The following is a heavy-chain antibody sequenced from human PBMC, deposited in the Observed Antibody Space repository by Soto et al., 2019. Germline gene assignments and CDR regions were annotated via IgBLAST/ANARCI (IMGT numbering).Heavy chain of an antibody. Sequence: QVQLVESGGGVVQPGRSLRLSCAASGFSFSTYSMHWVRQAQGKGLARVTLISYDGRNKYYAGTVKGRFTISRDNSKSTLYLQVNSLTIEDTAVYYCARGYPYYYGSGSMFYSDYWGQGTLVTVSS. CDR3: ARGYPYYYGSGSMFYSDY. CDR1: GFSFSTYS. V-gene: IGHV3-30-3*01. J-gene: IGHJ4*02. D-gene: IGHD3-10*01. CDR2: ISYDGRNK.